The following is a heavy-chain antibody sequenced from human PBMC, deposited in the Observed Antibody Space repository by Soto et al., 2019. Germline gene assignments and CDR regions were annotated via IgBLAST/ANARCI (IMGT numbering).Heavy chain of an antibody. J-gene: IGHJ4*02. V-gene: IGHV1-3*01. Sequence: ASVKVSCKASGYTFTSYAMHWVRQAPGQRLEWMGWINAGNGNTKYSQKFQGRVTITRDTSASTAYMELSSLRSEDTAVYYCARDLSSGYDYAFWYWGQENQVTVSS. CDR3: ARDLSSGYDYAFWY. D-gene: IGHD5-12*01. CDR2: INAGNGNT. CDR1: GYTFTSYA.